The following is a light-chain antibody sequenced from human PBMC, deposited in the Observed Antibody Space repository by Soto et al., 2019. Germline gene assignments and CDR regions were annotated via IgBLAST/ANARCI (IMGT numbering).Light chain of an antibody. CDR2: DVN. CDR3: SSYTGSSTYVL. Sequence: QSALTQPASVSGSPGQSITISCSGTSSDVGRYNYVAWYQEYPGKAPKLIIYDVNNRPSGVSHRFSGSKSGNTASLTISGLQAENEADYYCSSYTGSSTYVLFGGRTKLTVL. V-gene: IGLV2-14*01. CDR1: SSDVGRYNY. J-gene: IGLJ2*01.